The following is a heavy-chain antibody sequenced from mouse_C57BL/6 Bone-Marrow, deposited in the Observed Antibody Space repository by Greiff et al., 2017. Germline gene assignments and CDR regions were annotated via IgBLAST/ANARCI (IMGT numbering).Heavy chain of an antibody. J-gene: IGHJ4*01. CDR1: GFSLTSYG. CDR2: IWGVGST. V-gene: IGHV2-6*01. D-gene: IGHD2-10*02. CDR3: ASDKGVWYFYAMDY. Sequence: VKLQESGPGLVAPSQSLSITCTVSGFSLTSYGVDWVRQSPGKGLEWLGVIWGVGSTNYNSALKSRLSISKDNAKSQVFLKMNSLQTDDTAMYYCASDKGVWYFYAMDYWGQGTSVTVSS.